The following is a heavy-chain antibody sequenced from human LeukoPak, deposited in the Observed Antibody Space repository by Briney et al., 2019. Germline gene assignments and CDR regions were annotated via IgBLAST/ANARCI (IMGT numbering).Heavy chain of an antibody. D-gene: IGHD3-10*01. CDR2: INDSGGT. Sequence: AETLSLTCAVYGGSFSGYYWSWIRQPPGKGLEWIGEINDSGGTNYNAALKRRGTILVGTTKKKCSLKLSSVTAADTAVYYCARVKHARITMVRGVINWFDHWGQGTLVTVSS. J-gene: IGHJ5*02. CDR3: ARVKHARITMVRGVINWFDH. V-gene: IGHV4-34*01. CDR1: GGSFSGYY.